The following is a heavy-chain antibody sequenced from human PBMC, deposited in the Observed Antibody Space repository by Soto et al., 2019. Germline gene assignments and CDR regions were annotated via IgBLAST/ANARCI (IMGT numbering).Heavy chain of an antibody. Sequence: SETLSLTCTVSGGSISSGDYYWSWIRQPPGKGLEWIGYIYYSGSTYYNPSLKSRVTISVDTSKNQFSLKLSSVTAADTAVYYCARGWWYGRGYYYYGMDVWGQGTTVTVSS. CDR3: ARGWWYGRGYYYYGMDV. J-gene: IGHJ6*02. V-gene: IGHV4-30-4*01. D-gene: IGHD2-15*01. CDR2: IYYSGST. CDR1: GGSISSGDYY.